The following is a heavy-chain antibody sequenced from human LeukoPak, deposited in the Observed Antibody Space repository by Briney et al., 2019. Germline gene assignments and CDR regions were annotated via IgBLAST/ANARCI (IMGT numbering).Heavy chain of an antibody. D-gene: IGHD3-22*01. CDR3: ARVDYYDTSGSPHYFFDY. Sequence: SETLSLTCTVSGGSISSGDYYWSWIRQPPGKGLEWIGYIYYSGSTYYNPSLKSRVTISVDTSKNQFSLKLSSVTAADTAVYYCARVDYYDTSGSPHYFFDYWGQGTLVTVSS. CDR1: GGSISSGDYY. V-gene: IGHV4-30-4*08. CDR2: IYYSGST. J-gene: IGHJ4*02.